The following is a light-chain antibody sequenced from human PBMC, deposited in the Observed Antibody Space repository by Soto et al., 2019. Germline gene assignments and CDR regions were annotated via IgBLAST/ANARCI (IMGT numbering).Light chain of an antibody. CDR2: EVS. V-gene: IGLV2-23*02. CDR3: CSYARSSTHV. J-gene: IGLJ1*01. Sequence: QSALTQPASVSGSPGQSITISCTGTSSDVGSYNLVSWYQQHPGKAPKLMIYEVSKRPSGVSNRFSGSKSGNTASLTISGLQAEVEAEYYGCSYARSSTHVFGTGTKLTVL. CDR1: SSDVGSYNL.